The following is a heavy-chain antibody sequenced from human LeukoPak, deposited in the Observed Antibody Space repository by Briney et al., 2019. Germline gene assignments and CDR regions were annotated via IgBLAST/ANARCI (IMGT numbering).Heavy chain of an antibody. V-gene: IGHV4-59*01. J-gene: IGHJ4*02. CDR3: ARDATGTIDY. Sequence: SETLSLTCTVSGGSISSYYWSWIRQPPGKGLEWIGYIYYSGSTNYNPSLKSRVTISVDTSKNQFSLKLSSVTAANTAVYYCARDATGTIDYWGQGTLVTVSS. D-gene: IGHD1-1*01. CDR2: IYYSGST. CDR1: GGSISSYY.